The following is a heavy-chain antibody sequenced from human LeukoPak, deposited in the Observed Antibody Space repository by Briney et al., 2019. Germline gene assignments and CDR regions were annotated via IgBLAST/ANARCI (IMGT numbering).Heavy chain of an antibody. CDR3: ARSLRDYYYDSSGYHHYYYYHYMDV. V-gene: IGHV4-34*01. CDR1: GGSFSGYY. Sequence: PSETLSLTCAVYGGSFSGYYWSWIRQPPGKGLEWIGEINHSGSTNYNPSLKSRVTISVDTSKNQFSLKLSSVTAADTAVYYCARSLRDYYYDSSGYHHYYYYHYMDVWGKGTTVTISS. CDR2: INHSGST. D-gene: IGHD3-22*01. J-gene: IGHJ6*03.